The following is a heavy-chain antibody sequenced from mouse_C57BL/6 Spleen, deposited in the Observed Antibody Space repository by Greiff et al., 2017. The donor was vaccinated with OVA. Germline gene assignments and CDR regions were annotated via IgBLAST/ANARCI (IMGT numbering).Heavy chain of an antibody. V-gene: IGHV1-85*01. D-gene: IGHD2-1*01. Sequence: QVHVKQSGPELVKPGASVKLSCKASGYTFTSYDINWVKQRPGQGLEWIGWIYPRDGSTKYNEKFKGKATLTVDTSSSTAYMELHSLTSEDSAVYFCARSGGNYPYYFDYWGQGTTLTVSS. CDR2: IYPRDGST. CDR3: ARSGGNYPYYFDY. J-gene: IGHJ2*01. CDR1: GYTFTSYD.